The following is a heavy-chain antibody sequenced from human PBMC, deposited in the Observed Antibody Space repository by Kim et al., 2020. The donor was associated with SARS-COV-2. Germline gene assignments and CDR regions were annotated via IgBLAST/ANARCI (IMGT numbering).Heavy chain of an antibody. V-gene: IGHV3-30*04. D-gene: IGHD6-13*01. CDR2: ISYDGSNK. CDR1: GFTFSSYA. Sequence: GGSLRLSCAASGFTFSSYAMHWVRQAPGKGLEWVAVISYDGSNKYYADSVKGRFTISRDNSKNTLYLQMNSLRAGDTAVYYCARDGTHSSSWYLGPGDYYYYGMDVWGQGTTVTVSS. CDR3: ARDGTHSSSWYLGPGDYYYYGMDV. J-gene: IGHJ6*02.